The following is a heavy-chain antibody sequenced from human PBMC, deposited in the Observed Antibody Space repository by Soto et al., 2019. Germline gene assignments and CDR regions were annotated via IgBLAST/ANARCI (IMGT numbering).Heavy chain of an antibody. V-gene: IGHV3-23*01. CDR2: ISGSGGST. CDR3: AKDQLPNYGDFSEYYFDY. D-gene: IGHD4-17*01. CDR1: GFTFSSYA. J-gene: IGHJ4*02. Sequence: PGGSVRLSCAASGFTFSSYAMSWVRQAPGKGLEWVSAISGSGGSTYYADSVKGRFTISRDNSKNTLYLQMNSLRAEDTAVYYCAKDQLPNYGDFSEYYFDYWGQGTLVTVSS.